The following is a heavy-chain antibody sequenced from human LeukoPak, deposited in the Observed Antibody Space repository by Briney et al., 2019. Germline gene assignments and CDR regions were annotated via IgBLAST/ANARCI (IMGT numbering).Heavy chain of an antibody. CDR3: ARELPAAISYYMDV. V-gene: IGHV4-38-2*02. CDR2: IYHSGST. J-gene: IGHJ6*03. CDR1: GYSLSSGYY. D-gene: IGHD2-2*02. Sequence: SETLSLTCTVSGYSLSSGYYWGWIRQPPGKGLEWIGRIYHSGSTNYNPSLKSRVTMSVDTSKHQFSLKLSSVTAADTAVYYCARELPAAISYYMDVWGKGTTVTVSS.